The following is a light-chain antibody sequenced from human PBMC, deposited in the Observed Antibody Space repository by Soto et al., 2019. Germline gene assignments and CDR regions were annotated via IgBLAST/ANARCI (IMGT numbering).Light chain of an antibody. Sequence: IVLTQSPATLSLSPGERATLSCRASQSVSSSYLAWYQQKPDQAPRLLIYGATSRGTGIPDKFSDSGSGTAFTLTINRLEPEDFAVYYCQQYGSSPPRTFGQGTKPEIK. V-gene: IGKV3-20*01. J-gene: IGKJ2*01. CDR2: GAT. CDR1: QSVSSSY. CDR3: QQYGSSPPRT.